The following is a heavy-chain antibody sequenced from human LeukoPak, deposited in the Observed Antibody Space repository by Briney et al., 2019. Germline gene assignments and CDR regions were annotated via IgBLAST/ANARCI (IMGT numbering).Heavy chain of an antibody. CDR2: IYPGDSDV. V-gene: IGHV5-51*01. Sequence: GESLKISCQGSGDSFTSYWIGWVRQMSGKGLEWMGIIYPGDSDVRYSPSFQGQVTFSADKSISTAYLEWHSLKASDTAMYYCVRTDRGRSWSGLGEDFYYFGMDVWGQGTAVTVSS. D-gene: IGHD6-13*01. CDR1: GDSFTSYW. CDR3: VRTDRGRSWSGLGEDFYYFGMDV. J-gene: IGHJ6*02.